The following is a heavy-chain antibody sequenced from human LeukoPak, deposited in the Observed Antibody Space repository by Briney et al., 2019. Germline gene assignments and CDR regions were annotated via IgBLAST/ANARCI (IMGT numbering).Heavy chain of an antibody. Sequence: PGGSLRLSCAASGFTFSSYAMSWVRQAPGKGLEWVSVISGGGTSTYYADSVKGRFTISKDNSRNTLYLQLNSLRAEDTAVYYCAKTFIAVANPIRHWGQGTVVTVSS. CDR1: GFTFSSYA. CDR2: ISGGGTST. CDR3: AKTFIAVANPIRH. D-gene: IGHD6-19*01. J-gene: IGHJ4*02. V-gene: IGHV3-23*01.